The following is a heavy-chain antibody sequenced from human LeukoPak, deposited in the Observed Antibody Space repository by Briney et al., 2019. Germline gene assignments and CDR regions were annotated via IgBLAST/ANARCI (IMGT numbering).Heavy chain of an antibody. Sequence: PSETLSLTCAVSGGSISSGGYSWSWIRQPPGKGLEWIGYIYHSGSTYYNPSLKSRVTISVDRSKNQFSLKLSSVTAADTAVYYCARSTVVNGGFDYWGQGTLVTVSS. D-gene: IGHD4-23*01. CDR1: GGSISSGGYS. V-gene: IGHV4-30-2*01. J-gene: IGHJ4*02. CDR3: ARSTVVNGGFDY. CDR2: IYHSGST.